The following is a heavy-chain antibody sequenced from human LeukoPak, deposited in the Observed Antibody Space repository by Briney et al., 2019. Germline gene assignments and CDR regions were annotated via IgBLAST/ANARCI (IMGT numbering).Heavy chain of an antibody. V-gene: IGHV5-51*01. Sequence: GESLKISCEASGFTFTSYWIGWVRQMPGKGLEWMGIIYPGDSDTRYSPSFQGQVTISADKSISTAYLQWSSLKASDTAMYYCASGNSGSYSYFAFDIWGQGTMVTVSS. D-gene: IGHD1-26*01. J-gene: IGHJ3*02. CDR1: GFTFTSYW. CDR3: ASGNSGSYSYFAFDI. CDR2: IYPGDSDT.